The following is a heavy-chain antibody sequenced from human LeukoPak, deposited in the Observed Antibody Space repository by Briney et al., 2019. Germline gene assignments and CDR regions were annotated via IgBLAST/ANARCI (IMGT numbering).Heavy chain of an antibody. D-gene: IGHD1-26*01. V-gene: IGHV1-2*02. CDR2: INPNSGGT. Sequence: ASVKVSCKASGYTFTGYYMHWVRQAPGQGLEWMGWINPNSGGTNYAQKFQGRVTMSRDTSISTACMELSRLRSDDTAVYYCARVLVMGATKYAFDIWGQGTMVTVSS. J-gene: IGHJ3*02. CDR3: ARVLVMGATKYAFDI. CDR1: GYTFTGYY.